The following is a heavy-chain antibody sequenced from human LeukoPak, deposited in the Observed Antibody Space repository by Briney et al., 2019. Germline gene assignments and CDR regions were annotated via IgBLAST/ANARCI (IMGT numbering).Heavy chain of an antibody. J-gene: IGHJ4*02. Sequence: GGSLRLSCATSGFTFDDYTIHWVRQAPGKGLEWVSLITWDGARTYYADSVKGRFTISRDNSKNSLYLQMHGLRTEDTALYFCAKETTMIVGGQYFDYWGQGTLVTVSS. D-gene: IGHD3-22*01. V-gene: IGHV3-43*01. CDR3: AKETTMIVGGQYFDY. CDR1: GFTFDDYT. CDR2: ITWDGART.